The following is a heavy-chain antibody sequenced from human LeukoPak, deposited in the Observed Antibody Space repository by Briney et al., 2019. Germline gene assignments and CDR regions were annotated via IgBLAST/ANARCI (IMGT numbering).Heavy chain of an antibody. CDR3: TRAAWDY. CDR2: IYSDGNT. D-gene: IGHD6-25*01. Sequence: GGSLRLSCAASGFTVSSTYMSWVRQAPGKGLEWVSVIYSDGNTYYAVSVKGRFTISRDNSKNTVYLQMNSLRAEDTAVYYCTRAAWDYWGQGTLVTVSS. V-gene: IGHV3-66*01. J-gene: IGHJ4*02. CDR1: GFTVSSTY.